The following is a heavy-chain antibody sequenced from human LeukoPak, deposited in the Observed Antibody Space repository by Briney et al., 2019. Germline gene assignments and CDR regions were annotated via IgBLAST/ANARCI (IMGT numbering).Heavy chain of an antibody. Sequence: SETLSLTCTVSGDSIRDYYWSWIRQPPGKGLEWIGHVSYSGSTHYNPSLRGRITMSVDTSKNQFSLKLSSVTAADTAVYYCARGRYSWNYGVVFDYWGQGTLVTVSS. D-gene: IGHD1-26*01. CDR3: ARGRYSWNYGVVFDY. CDR2: VSYSGST. V-gene: IGHV4-59*01. J-gene: IGHJ4*02. CDR1: GDSIRDYY.